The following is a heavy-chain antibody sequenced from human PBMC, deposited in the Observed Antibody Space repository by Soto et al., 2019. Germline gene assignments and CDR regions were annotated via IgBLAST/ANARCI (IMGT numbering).Heavy chain of an antibody. Sequence: GGSLRLSCAASGFTFSNAWMNWVRQAPGKGLEWVGRIKSKTDGGTTDYAAPVKGRFTISRDDSKNTLYLQMNSLKTEDTAVYYCTTGPYSYGSRYGMDVWGQGTTVTVSS. CDR1: GFTFSNAW. CDR3: TTGPYSYGSRYGMDV. J-gene: IGHJ6*02. V-gene: IGHV3-15*07. CDR2: IKSKTDGGTT. D-gene: IGHD5-18*01.